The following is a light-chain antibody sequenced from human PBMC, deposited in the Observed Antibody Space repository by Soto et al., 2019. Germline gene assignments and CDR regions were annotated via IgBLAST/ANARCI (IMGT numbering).Light chain of an antibody. CDR3: QQGYTSAIT. V-gene: IGKV1-12*01. CDR2: AAS. Sequence: DIHMTRSPSSVSASVVDRVTISCQASQGISRSLAWYQQKPGKAPKFLIYAASNLQSGVPSRFSGSGSGTDFTLTVNSLQPEDFATYYCQQGYTSAITFGQGTRLEI. J-gene: IGKJ5*01. CDR1: QGISRS.